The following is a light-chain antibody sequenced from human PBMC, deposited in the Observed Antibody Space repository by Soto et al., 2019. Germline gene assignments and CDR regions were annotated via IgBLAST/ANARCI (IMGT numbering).Light chain of an antibody. J-gene: IGKJ1*01. CDR1: QSISRY. Sequence: DIQMTQAPSSLSASVCDRVTITCRESQSISRYLNWYQQKPGQAPKLQIYAASSLQSEVPSRFSGSGSGTDFTLTISSLQPEDCASYYCQQSYSTSRTFGQGTNVEIK. V-gene: IGKV1-39*01. CDR2: AAS. CDR3: QQSYSTSRT.